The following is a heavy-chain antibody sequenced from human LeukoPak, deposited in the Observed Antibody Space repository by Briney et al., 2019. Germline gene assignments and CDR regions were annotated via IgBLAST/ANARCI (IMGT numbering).Heavy chain of an antibody. CDR2: INPNSGGT. Sequence: ASVKVFCKASGGTFSSYAISWVRQAPGQRREWMGRINPNSGGTNYAQKFQGRVTMTRDMSISTAYMELSRLRSDDTAVYYCARDLEAPTIFGVVPANYYYYGMDVWGQGTTVTVSS. CDR3: ARDLEAPTIFGVVPANYYYYGMDV. CDR1: GGTFSSYA. J-gene: IGHJ6*02. V-gene: IGHV1-2*06. D-gene: IGHD3-3*01.